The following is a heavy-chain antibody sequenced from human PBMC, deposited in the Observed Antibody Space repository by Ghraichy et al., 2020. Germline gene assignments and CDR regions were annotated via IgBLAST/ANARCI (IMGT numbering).Heavy chain of an antibody. CDR2: ISSSSSTI. D-gene: IGHD2-2*01. CDR3: ARGDPYQLHIDVFDY. J-gene: IGHJ4*02. Sequence: GGSLRLSCAASGFTFSSYSMNWVRQAPGKGLEWVSYISSSSSTIYYADSVKGRFTISRDNAKNSLYLQMNSLRDEDTAVYYCARGDPYQLHIDVFDYWGQGTLVTVSS. V-gene: IGHV3-48*02. CDR1: GFTFSSYS.